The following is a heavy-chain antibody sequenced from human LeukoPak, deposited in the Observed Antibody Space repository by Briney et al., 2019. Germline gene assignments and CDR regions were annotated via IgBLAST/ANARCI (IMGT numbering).Heavy chain of an antibody. V-gene: IGHV1-69*13. CDR1: GGTFSNYA. J-gene: IGHJ4*02. CDR3: ARDLVGSHTGYSSGAWDY. CDR2: IIPLFDTA. Sequence: SVKVSCKASGGTFSNYAISWVRQAPGQGLEWMGGIIPLFDTADYAQKFQGRLTITADESTSTAYMELSSLRAEDTAVYYCARDLVGSHTGYSSGAWDYWGQGTLVTVFS. D-gene: IGHD3-9*01.